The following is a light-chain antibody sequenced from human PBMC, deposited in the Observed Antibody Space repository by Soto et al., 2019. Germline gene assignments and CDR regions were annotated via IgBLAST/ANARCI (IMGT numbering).Light chain of an antibody. CDR2: RAS. Sequence: IGMTQSPATLSVSLGERATLSFRASQNIYSNVAWYQQRPGQAPRLLMYRASSRAPGIPARFSGSGSGTEFTLTSSRLQSEDFTVYSCLQYHNLWAFGQGTKVDIK. V-gene: IGKV3-15*01. J-gene: IGKJ1*01. CDR3: LQYHNLWA. CDR1: QNIYSN.